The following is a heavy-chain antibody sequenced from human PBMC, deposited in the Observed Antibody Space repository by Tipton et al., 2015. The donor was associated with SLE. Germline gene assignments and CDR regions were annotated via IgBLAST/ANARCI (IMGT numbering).Heavy chain of an antibody. CDR3: ARPTIAGRPDC. J-gene: IGHJ4*02. Sequence: QLVQSGAEVKKPGASVKVSCKASEYSFTTYYIHWVRQAPGQGLEWMGVINPSDGITRNAEKFQGRVTMTGDTSTATVYMQLSSLRSGDTAMYYCARPTIAGRPDCWGQGTLVTVSS. D-gene: IGHD6-6*01. V-gene: IGHV1-46*01. CDR1: EYSFTTYY. CDR2: INPSDGIT.